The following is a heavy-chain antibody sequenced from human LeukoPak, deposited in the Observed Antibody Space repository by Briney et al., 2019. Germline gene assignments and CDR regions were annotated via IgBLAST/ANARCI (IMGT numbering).Heavy chain of an antibody. V-gene: IGHV1-2*02. CDR1: GYTFTDYY. CDR2: INPNRGNT. Sequence: GGPVKVSCKASGYTFTDYYIHWVRQAPGQGLEWMGWINPNRGNTVSAKRFQGRVTMTRDTSISTVYMELSSLRSDDTAVYYRAREYFTNSFENVGDFWGQGTLVTVSS. CDR3: AREYFTNSFENVGDF. J-gene: IGHJ4*02. D-gene: IGHD4-23*01.